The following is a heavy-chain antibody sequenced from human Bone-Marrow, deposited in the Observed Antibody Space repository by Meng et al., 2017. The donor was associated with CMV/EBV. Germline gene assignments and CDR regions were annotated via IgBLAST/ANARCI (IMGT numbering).Heavy chain of an antibody. J-gene: IGHJ4*02. Sequence: GGSLRLSCAASGFIFSGYTMNWVRQAPGKGLEWVSSISSSSSYIYYADSVKGRFTISRDNAKNSLFLQMNSLRGDDTAVYYCARGNGGSYGLIDYWGQGTLVTVSS. CDR1: GFIFSGYT. V-gene: IGHV3-21*01. CDR3: ARGNGGSYGLIDY. D-gene: IGHD1-26*01. CDR2: ISSSSSYI.